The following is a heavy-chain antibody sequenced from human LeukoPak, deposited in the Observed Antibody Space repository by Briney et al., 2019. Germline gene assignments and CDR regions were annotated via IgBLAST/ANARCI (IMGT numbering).Heavy chain of an antibody. Sequence: PGGSLRLSCAASGFTFSSYAMHWVRQAPGKGLEWVAVISYDGSNKYYADSVKGRFTISRDNSKNTLYLQMNSLRAEDTAVYYCARDLAQYYPGAFDIWGQGTMVTVSS. D-gene: IGHD2/OR15-2a*01. CDR1: GFTFSSYA. J-gene: IGHJ3*02. CDR2: ISYDGSNK. V-gene: IGHV3-30-3*01. CDR3: ARDLAQYYPGAFDI.